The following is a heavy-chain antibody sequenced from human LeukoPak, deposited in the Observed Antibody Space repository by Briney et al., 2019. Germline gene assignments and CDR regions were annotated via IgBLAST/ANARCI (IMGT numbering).Heavy chain of an antibody. CDR3: ARVSMSGFDS. CDR2: SYYSGST. D-gene: IGHD2/OR15-2a*01. CDR1: GGSISSYY. Sequence: SETLSLTCTVSGGSISSYYWSWIRQPPGKGLERIAFSYYSGSTRSNPSLKSRVTGAVATSKTQFYLKLSPVTAAAAAVYSCARVSMSGFDSWGQGTMGTVSS. J-gene: IGHJ3*02. V-gene: IGHV4-59*01.